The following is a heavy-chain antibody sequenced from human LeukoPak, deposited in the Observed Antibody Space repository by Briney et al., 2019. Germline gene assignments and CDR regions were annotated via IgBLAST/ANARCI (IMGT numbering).Heavy chain of an antibody. CDR2: ISSSSSYI. D-gene: IGHD3-10*01. V-gene: IGHV3-21*01. CDR1: GFTFSSYS. J-gene: IGHJ5*02. Sequence: PGGSLRLSCAASGFTFSSYSMNWVRQAPGKGLEWVSSISSSSSYIYYADSVKARFTISRDNAKNSLYLQMNSLRAEDTAVYYCARFYGSGSRIPNWFDPWGQGTLVTVSS. CDR3: ARFYGSGSRIPNWFDP.